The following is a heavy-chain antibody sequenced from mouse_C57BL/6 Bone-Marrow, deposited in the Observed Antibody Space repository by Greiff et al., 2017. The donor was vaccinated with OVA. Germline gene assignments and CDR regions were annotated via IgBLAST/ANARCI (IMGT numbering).Heavy chain of an antibody. CDR2: ISSGGSYT. V-gene: IGHV5-6*02. J-gene: IGHJ2*01. CDR1: GFTFSSYG. CDR3: AGHYYGSSYY. D-gene: IGHD1-1*01. Sequence: DVKLQESGGDLVKPGGSLKLSCAASGFTFSSYGMSWVRQTPDKRLEWVATISSGGSYTYYPDSVKGRFTISRDNAKNTLYLQMSSLKSEDTAMYYCAGHYYGSSYYWGQGTTLTVSS.